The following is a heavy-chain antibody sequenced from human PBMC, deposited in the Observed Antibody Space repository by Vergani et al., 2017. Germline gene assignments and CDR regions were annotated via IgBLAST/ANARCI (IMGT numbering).Heavy chain of an antibody. CDR1: GFSLSTSGMC. D-gene: IGHD6-19*01. J-gene: IGHJ4*02. CDR3: ARATSSGSVGFDY. CDR2: IDWDDDK. Sequence: QVTLRESGPALVKPTQTLTLTCTFSGFSLSTSGMCVSWIRQPPGKALEWLARIDWDDDKYYSTSLKTRLTISKETSKNQVVLTMTNMDPVDTATNYCARATSSGSVGFDYWGQGTLVTVSS. V-gene: IGHV2-70*15.